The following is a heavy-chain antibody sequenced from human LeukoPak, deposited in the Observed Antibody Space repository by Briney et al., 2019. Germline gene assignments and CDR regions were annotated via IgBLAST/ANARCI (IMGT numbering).Heavy chain of an antibody. Sequence: SVKVSCKASGGTFSSYAISWVRQAPGQGLEWMGGIIPIFGTANYAQKFQGRVTITADESTSTAYMELSSLRSEDTAVYYCARDRTVTTVSFDYWGQGTLVTVSS. CDR3: ARDRTVTTVSFDY. D-gene: IGHD4-17*01. J-gene: IGHJ4*02. CDR2: IIPIFGTA. CDR1: GGTFSSYA. V-gene: IGHV1-69*13.